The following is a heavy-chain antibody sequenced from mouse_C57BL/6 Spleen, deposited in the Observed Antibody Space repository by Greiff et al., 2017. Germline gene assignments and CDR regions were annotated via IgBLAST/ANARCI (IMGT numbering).Heavy chain of an antibody. CDR3: ARGGGYYVGYWYFDV. V-gene: IGHV7-3*01. CDR1: GFTFTDYY. D-gene: IGHD2-3*01. CDR2: IRNKANGYTT. J-gene: IGHJ1*03. Sequence: EVQLVESGGGLVQPGGSLSLSCAASGFTFTDYYMSWVRQPPGKALEWLGFIRNKANGYTTEYSASVQGRFTISRDNSQSILYLQMIALRAEDTATYYCARGGGYYVGYWYFDVWGTGTTVTVSS.